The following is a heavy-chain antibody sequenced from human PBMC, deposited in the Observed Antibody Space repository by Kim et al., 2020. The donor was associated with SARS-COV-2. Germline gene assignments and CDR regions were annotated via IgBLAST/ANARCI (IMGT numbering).Heavy chain of an antibody. V-gene: IGHV5-51*01. Sequence: SDTRYSPSFQGQVTISADKSISTAYLQWSSLKASDTAMYYCVASTGSFDYWGQGTLVTVSS. CDR3: VASTGSFDY. D-gene: IGHD2-2*01. J-gene: IGHJ4*02. CDR2: SDT.